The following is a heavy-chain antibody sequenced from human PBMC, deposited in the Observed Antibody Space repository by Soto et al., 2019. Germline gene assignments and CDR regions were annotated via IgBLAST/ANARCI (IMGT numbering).Heavy chain of an antibody. Sequence: EVQLVESGGGLVQPGGSLRLSCAASGFTVSSTYMSWVRQAPGKGLEWVSVIYSGGSTYYADSVKGRFPISRDNSKNTLYLQMNSLRAEDTAVYYWASTYNWNDGDYWGQGTLVTVSS. CDR3: ASTYNWNDGDY. CDR2: IYSGGST. J-gene: IGHJ4*02. D-gene: IGHD1-1*01. CDR1: GFTVSSTY. V-gene: IGHV3-66*01.